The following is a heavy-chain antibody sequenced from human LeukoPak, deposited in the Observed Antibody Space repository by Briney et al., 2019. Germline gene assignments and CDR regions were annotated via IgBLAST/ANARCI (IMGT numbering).Heavy chain of an antibody. CDR1: GGTFSRFA. D-gene: IGHD3-10*01. J-gene: IGHJ2*01. CDR2: IIPIFGPA. CDR3: AKSTYYYGSGEGSNYWYFDL. V-gene: IGHV1-69*13. Sequence: SVKVSCKTSGGTFSRFAISWVRQAPGQGLEWMGGIIPIFGPANYAQKFQGRVTITADESTSTAYMELSSLRSEDTALYYCAKSTYYYGSGEGSNYWYFDLWGRGTLVTVSS.